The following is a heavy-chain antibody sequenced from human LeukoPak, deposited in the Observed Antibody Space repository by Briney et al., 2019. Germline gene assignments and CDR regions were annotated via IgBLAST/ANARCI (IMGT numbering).Heavy chain of an antibody. V-gene: IGHV3-11*04. CDR3: ARTPYDFWSASYSYYFDY. CDR2: ISSTGSTT. J-gene: IGHJ4*02. Sequence: GALRLSCAASGFTFSDYYMSWIRQAPGKGLEWVAYISSTGSTTHHADSVKGRFTISRDNAKNSLYLQMNSLRAEDTAVFYCARTPYDFWSASYSYYFDYWGQGTLVTVSS. D-gene: IGHD3-3*01. CDR1: GFTFSDYY.